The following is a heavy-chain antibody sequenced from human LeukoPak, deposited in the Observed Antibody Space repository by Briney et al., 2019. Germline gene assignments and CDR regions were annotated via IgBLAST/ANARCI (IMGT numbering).Heavy chain of an antibody. D-gene: IGHD1-26*01. CDR3: ARVLGIVGG. Sequence: GGSLRLSCAASGLTFNNYALTWIRQAPGKGLEWVSSISGRGGNTYYADSVKGRFTISRDNAKNSLYLQMSSLRAEDTAVYYCARVLGIVGGWGQGTLVTVSS. CDR1: GLTFNNYA. J-gene: IGHJ4*02. V-gene: IGHV3-23*01. CDR2: ISGRGGNT.